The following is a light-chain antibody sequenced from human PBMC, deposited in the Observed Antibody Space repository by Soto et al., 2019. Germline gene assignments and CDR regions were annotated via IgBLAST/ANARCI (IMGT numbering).Light chain of an antibody. Sequence: DVQMTQSPSAMSASVGDRVTITCRASHDISRFVAWFQQKPGKAPERLIYDTSSLQPGVPSRFSGSGSGTEFTLAISGLQPEDFATYYCLQHNSYPYTFGQGTKLEIK. CDR2: DTS. V-gene: IGKV1-17*03. CDR1: HDISRF. CDR3: LQHNSYPYT. J-gene: IGKJ2*01.